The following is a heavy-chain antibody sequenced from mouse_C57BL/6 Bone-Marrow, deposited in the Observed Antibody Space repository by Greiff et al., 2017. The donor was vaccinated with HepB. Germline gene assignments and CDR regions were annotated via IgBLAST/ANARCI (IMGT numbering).Heavy chain of an antibody. D-gene: IGHD2-1*01. J-gene: IGHJ4*01. CDR3: ARGDYYGKGAMDY. Sequence: DVQLVESVAELVRPGASVKLSCTASGFNIKNTYMHWVKQRPEQGLEWIGRIDPANGNTKYAPKFQGKATITADTSSNTAYLQLSSLTSEDTAIYYCARGDYYGKGAMDYWGQGTSVTVSS. V-gene: IGHV14-3*01. CDR2: IDPANGNT. CDR1: GFNIKNTY.